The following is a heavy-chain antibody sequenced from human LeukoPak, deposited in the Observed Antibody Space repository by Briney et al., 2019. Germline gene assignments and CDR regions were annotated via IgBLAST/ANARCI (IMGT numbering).Heavy chain of an antibody. CDR1: GGSVNSGSYF. CDR3: ANEYSNLYGMDV. CDR2: IQNSART. V-gene: IGHV4-61*01. Sequence: SETLSLTCTVSGGSVNSGSYFWSWIRQPPGKGLEWIGYIQNSARTNYNPTLESRVTISVDSSKDQFSLRLSSVTAADTAVYYCANEYSNLYGMDVWGQGTTVTVSS. D-gene: IGHD4-11*01. J-gene: IGHJ6*02.